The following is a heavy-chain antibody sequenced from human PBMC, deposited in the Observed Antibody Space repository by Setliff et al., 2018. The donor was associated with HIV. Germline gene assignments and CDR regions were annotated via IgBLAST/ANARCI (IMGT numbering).Heavy chain of an antibody. V-gene: IGHV1-69*13. D-gene: IGHD3-22*01. CDR3: ATKYFFDSSGYSLYYFDY. Sequence: SVKVSCKASGGTFRSKGISWVRQAPGQGLEWMGGIIPIFGTPDYAQKFQGRVKITADESTSTVYVELSSLRSEDTAVYYCATKYFFDSSGYSLYYFDYWGPGTQVTVSS. CDR1: GGTFRSKG. J-gene: IGHJ4*02. CDR2: IIPIFGTP.